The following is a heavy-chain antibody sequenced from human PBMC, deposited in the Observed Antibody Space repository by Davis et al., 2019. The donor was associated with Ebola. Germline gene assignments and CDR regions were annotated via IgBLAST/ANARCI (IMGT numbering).Heavy chain of an antibody. CDR1: GGSFSGYY. CDR2: INHSGGT. Sequence: MPSETLSLTCAVYGGSFSGYYWSWIRQPPGKGLEWIGEINHSGGTNYNPSLKSRVTISVDTSKNQFSLKLSSVTAADTAVYYCARGRYDFWSGYYNGPFDYWGQGTLVTVSS. J-gene: IGHJ4*02. D-gene: IGHD3-3*01. V-gene: IGHV4-34*01. CDR3: ARGRYDFWSGYYNGPFDY.